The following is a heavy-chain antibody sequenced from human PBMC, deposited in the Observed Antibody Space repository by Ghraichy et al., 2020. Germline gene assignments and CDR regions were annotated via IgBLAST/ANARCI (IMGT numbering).Heavy chain of an antibody. V-gene: IGHV1-69*05. CDR3: ARDLGPDPKRYRGYENWFDP. Sequence: SVKVSCKASGGPFSSYVMSWVRQSPVQVLEWMGGIIPIFGTANYAQKFQGRVSITTDESTSTAYMELGGLRSEDTAVYYCARDLGPDPKRYRGYENWFDPWGQGILVAASS. D-gene: IGHD5-12*01. CDR1: GGPFSSYV. J-gene: IGHJ5*02. CDR2: IIPIFGTA.